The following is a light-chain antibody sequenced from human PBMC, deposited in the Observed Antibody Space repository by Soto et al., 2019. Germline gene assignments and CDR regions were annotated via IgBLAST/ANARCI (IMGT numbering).Light chain of an antibody. CDR1: SSYVGGYNY. Sequence: QSALTQPRSVSGSPGQSVTISCTGTSSYVGGYNYVSWYQQRPGKAPKLIIYDVSQRPSGVPERFSGSTSGNAASLTISGLLTEDEADYFCCSYAGSYVFGTGTKVTVL. V-gene: IGLV2-11*01. J-gene: IGLJ1*01. CDR2: DVS. CDR3: CSYAGSYV.